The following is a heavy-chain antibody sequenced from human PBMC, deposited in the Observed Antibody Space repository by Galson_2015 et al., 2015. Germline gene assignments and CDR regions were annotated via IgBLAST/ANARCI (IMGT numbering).Heavy chain of an antibody. CDR2: INWNGGGT. Sequence: SLRLSCAASGFTFDDYGMSWVRQAPGKGLEWVSGINWNGGGTGYADSVKGRFTISRDNAKNSLYLQMNSLRAEDTALYHCARDIAVAGRDPYMDVWGKGTTVTVSS. J-gene: IGHJ6*03. V-gene: IGHV3-20*01. D-gene: IGHD6-19*01. CDR3: ARDIAVAGRDPYMDV. CDR1: GFTFDDYG.